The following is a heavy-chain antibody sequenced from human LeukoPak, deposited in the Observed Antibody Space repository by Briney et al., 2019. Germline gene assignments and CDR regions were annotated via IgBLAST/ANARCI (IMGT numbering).Heavy chain of an antibody. Sequence: SETLSLTCTVSGGSLNGYYWGWIRQPPGKGLECIGYIHSSEGTAHNASLKSRLTISLDTSKNQFSLTLSSVTAADTAVYYCARHVYGEGMVVWGKGTTVTISS. V-gene: IGHV4-59*08. CDR2: IHSSEGT. CDR3: ARHVYGEGMVV. CDR1: GGSLNGYY. J-gene: IGHJ6*04. D-gene: IGHD4-17*01.